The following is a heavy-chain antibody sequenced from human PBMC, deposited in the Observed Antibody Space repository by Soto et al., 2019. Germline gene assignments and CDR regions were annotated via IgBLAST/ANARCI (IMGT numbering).Heavy chain of an antibody. CDR3: AGDRYETGYGSGWYVPYYYYYYMDV. CDR1: GYTFTSYG. D-gene: IGHD6-19*01. CDR2: ISAYNGNT. V-gene: IGHV1-18*01. Sequence: ASVKVSCKASGYTFTSYGISWVRQAPGQGLEWMGWISAYNGNTNYAQKLQGRVTMTTDTSTSTAYMELRSLRSDDTVVYYCAGDRYETGYGSGWYVPYYYYYYMDVWGKGTTVTVSS. J-gene: IGHJ6*03.